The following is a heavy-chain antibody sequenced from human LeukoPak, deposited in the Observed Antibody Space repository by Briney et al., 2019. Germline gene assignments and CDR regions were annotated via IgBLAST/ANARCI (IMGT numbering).Heavy chain of an antibody. CDR3: ARDSRYDSGWFDDGMDV. Sequence: SETLSLTCTVSGDSMRSNYWSWIRQAPGKGLEWLGHMDDRGDSNYNPSLKGRGSISVDTSKNQFSLKLRSVTAADTAVYYCARDSRYDSGWFDDGMDVWGPGTTVTVSS. CDR1: GDSMRSNY. CDR2: MDDRGDS. V-gene: IGHV4-59*01. J-gene: IGHJ6*02. D-gene: IGHD6-13*01.